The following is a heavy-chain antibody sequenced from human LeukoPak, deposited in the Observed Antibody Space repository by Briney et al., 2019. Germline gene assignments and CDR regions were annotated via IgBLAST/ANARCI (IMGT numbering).Heavy chain of an antibody. Sequence: GRSLRLSCAASGFTFSSYAMHWVRQAPGKGLEWGAVISYDGSNKYYADSVKGRFTISRDNSKNTLYLQMNSLRAEDTAVYYCARDGHYYDSSGYYFRGVLDYWGQGTLVTVSS. V-gene: IGHV3-30-3*01. CDR3: ARDGHYYDSSGYYFRGVLDY. D-gene: IGHD3-22*01. J-gene: IGHJ4*02. CDR1: GFTFSSYA. CDR2: ISYDGSNK.